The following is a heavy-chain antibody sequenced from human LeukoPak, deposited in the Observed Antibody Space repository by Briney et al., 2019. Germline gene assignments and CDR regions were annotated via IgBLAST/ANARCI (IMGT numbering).Heavy chain of an antibody. V-gene: IGHV4-38-2*02. CDR1: GYSISSGYY. CDR2: LSHSGSS. D-gene: IGHD3-22*01. Sequence: SETLSLTCTVSGYSISSGYYWDWIRQPPGKGLEWIGTLSHSGSSYYNPSLKSRVTISVDTSKNQFSLKLSSVTAADTAVYYCARSDYYDSSGLDYWGQGTLVTVSS. J-gene: IGHJ4*02. CDR3: ARSDYYDSSGLDY.